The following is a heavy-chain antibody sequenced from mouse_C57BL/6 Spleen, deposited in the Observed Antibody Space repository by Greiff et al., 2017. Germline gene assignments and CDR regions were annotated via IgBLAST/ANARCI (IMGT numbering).Heavy chain of an antibody. CDR1: GYTFTSYW. J-gene: IGHJ4*01. Sequence: QVQLKQSGAELVKPGASVKLSCKASGYTFTSYWMHWVKQRPGQGLEWIGMIHPNSGSTNYNEKFKSKATLTVDKSSSTAYMQLSSLTSEDSAVYYCAGYSKGYAMDYWGQGTSVTVAS. D-gene: IGHD2-5*01. CDR3: AGYSKGYAMDY. CDR2: IHPNSGST. V-gene: IGHV1-64*01.